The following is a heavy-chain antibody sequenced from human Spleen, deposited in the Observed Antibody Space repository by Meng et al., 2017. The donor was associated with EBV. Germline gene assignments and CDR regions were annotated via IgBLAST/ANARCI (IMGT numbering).Heavy chain of an antibody. D-gene: IGHD6-13*01. Sequence: QVQLEEWGGGLLKPSETLSLTCAVDGGSFTTYYWTWIRQPPGKGLEWIGEINHRGSAHYNPSLKSRLTISVDTSKKQFSLKLSSVTAADTAVYYCSRSLGAAGPDYWGQGTLVTVSS. CDR3: SRSLGAAGPDY. CDR1: GGSFTTYY. J-gene: IGHJ4*02. V-gene: IGHV4-34*01. CDR2: INHRGSA.